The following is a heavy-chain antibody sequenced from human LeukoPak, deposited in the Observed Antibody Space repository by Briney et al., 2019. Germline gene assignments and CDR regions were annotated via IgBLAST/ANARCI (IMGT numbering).Heavy chain of an antibody. CDR1: GFTFSRYW. J-gene: IGHJ4*02. CDR3: ARAHCSGGSCYSGDLVDY. D-gene: IGHD2-15*01. CDR2: INTDGSST. Sequence: GGSLRLSCAASGFTFSRYWMHWVRQAPGKGLVWVSRINTDGSSTSYADSVKGRFTISRDNAKNTLYLQMNSLRAEDTAVYYCARAHCSGGSCYSGDLVDYWGQGTRVTVSS. V-gene: IGHV3-74*01.